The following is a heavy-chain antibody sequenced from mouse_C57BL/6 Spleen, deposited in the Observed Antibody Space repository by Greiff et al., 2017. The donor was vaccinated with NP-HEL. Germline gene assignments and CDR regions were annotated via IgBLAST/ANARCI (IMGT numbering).Heavy chain of an antibody. Sequence: VKLMESGAELVKPGASVKISCKASGYAFSSYWMNWVKQRPGKGLEWIGQIYPGDGDTNYNGKFKGKATLTADNSSSTAYMQLSSLSSEDSSVYFCAIGFYYYGSSYWYFDVWGTGTTVTVSS. J-gene: IGHJ1*03. CDR1: GYAFSSYW. D-gene: IGHD1-1*01. CDR2: IYPGDGDT. CDR3: AIGFYYYGSSYWYFDV. V-gene: IGHV1-80*01.